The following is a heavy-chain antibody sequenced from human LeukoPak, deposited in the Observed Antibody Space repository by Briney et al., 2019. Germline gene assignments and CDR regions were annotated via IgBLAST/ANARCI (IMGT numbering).Heavy chain of an antibody. CDR3: AKERQLEPFDC. V-gene: IGHV3-30*02. CDR1: GFSFSNYG. D-gene: IGHD1-1*01. J-gene: IGHJ4*02. Sequence: GGSLRLSCAASGFSFSNYGMHWVRQTPGKGLEWVAFVQNDGSDKFFADSVKGRFTVSRDNSKNTLYLQMNSLRADDTAVYYCAKERQLEPFDCWGQGTLVTVSS. CDR2: VQNDGSDK.